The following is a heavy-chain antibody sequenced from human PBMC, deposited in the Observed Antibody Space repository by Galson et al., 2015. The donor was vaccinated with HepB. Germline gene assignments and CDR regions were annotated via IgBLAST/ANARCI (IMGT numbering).Heavy chain of an antibody. CDR3: ARGDGSGWFYYFDY. J-gene: IGHJ4*02. D-gene: IGHD6-19*01. V-gene: IGHV3-21*01. Sequence: SLRLSCAASGFTFSSYSMHWVRQAPGKGLEWVSSISISSSYIYYADSVKGRFTVSSANAKNSLYLQVNSLRAEDTAVYYCARGDGSGWFYYFDYWGQGTLVTVSS. CDR2: ISISSSYI. CDR1: GFTFSSYS.